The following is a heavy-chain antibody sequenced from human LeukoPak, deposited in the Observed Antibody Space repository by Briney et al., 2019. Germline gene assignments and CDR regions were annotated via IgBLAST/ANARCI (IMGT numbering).Heavy chain of an antibody. Sequence: PGGSLRLSCAASGFTFSSYSMNWVRQAPGKGLEWVASINQVGSEKYFVDSVKGRFTISRDNTKNSLFLEMKSLRAEDTAVYYCAREMIEIRPWMYSGNFEQAVGAYDLWGQGTLVTVSS. CDR1: GFTFSSYS. CDR2: INQVGSEK. V-gene: IGHV3-7*01. D-gene: IGHD1-26*01. J-gene: IGHJ3*01. CDR3: AREMIEIRPWMYSGNFEQAVGAYDL.